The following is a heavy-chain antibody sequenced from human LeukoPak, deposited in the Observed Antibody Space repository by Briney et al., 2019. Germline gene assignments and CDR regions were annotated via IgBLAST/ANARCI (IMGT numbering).Heavy chain of an antibody. CDR2: INPNSGGT. CDR3: AREAPLPREKNGSGSYLTP. V-gene: IGHV1-2*02. CDR1: GYTFTGYY. Sequence: GASVRVSCKASGYTFTGYYMHWVRQALGQGLEWMGWINPNSGGTNYAQKFQGRVTMTRDTSISTAYMELSRLRSDDTAVYYCAREAPLPREKNGSGSYLTPWGQGTLVTVSS. J-gene: IGHJ4*02. D-gene: IGHD3-10*01.